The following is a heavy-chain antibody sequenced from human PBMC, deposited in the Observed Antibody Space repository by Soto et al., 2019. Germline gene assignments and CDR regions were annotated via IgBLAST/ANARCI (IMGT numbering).Heavy chain of an antibody. CDR2: ISGSGGST. D-gene: IGHD4-17*01. V-gene: IGHV3-23*01. Sequence: EVQLLESGGGLVQPGGSLRLSCAASGFTFSSYAMSWVRQAPGKGLEWVSAISGSGGSTYYADSVKGRFTISRDNSKNTLYLQMNSLRAEDTAVYYCAKTYSGADYGDEGVQGDACDIWGQGTMVTVSS. CDR1: GFTFSSYA. J-gene: IGHJ3*02. CDR3: AKTYSGADYGDEGVQGDACDI.